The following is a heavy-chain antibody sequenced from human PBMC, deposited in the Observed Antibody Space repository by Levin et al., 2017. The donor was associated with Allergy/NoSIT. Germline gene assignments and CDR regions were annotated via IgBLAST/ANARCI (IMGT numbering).Heavy chain of an antibody. Sequence: GGSLRLSCAASGFNFRDYYMSWIRQAPGKGLEWVSYILSGGTIKYYADSVKDRFTISRDNAKNAVYLRMDNLRAEDTAVYYCARVSVHYGSALDFWGQGTLVTVSS. J-gene: IGHJ4*02. D-gene: IGHD3-10*01. CDR2: ILSGGTIK. V-gene: IGHV3-11*01. CDR1: GFNFRDYY. CDR3: ARVSVHYGSALDF.